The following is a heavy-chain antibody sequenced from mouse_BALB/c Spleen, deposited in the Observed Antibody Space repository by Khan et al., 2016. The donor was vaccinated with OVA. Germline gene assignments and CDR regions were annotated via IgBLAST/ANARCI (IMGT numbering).Heavy chain of an antibody. CDR1: GYTFTTYT. J-gene: IGHJ3*01. D-gene: IGHD2-14*01. V-gene: IGHV1-4*01. CDR3: AKEGAYYRSDGWFAY. Sequence: QVQLKQSGAELARPGASVKMSCKASGYTFTTYTIHWVKQRPGQGLAWIGYIFPSTDYTTYNQKFKDKATLTADKSSSTAYMQLSSLTSDYSAVYYCAKEGAYYRSDGWFAYWGQGTLVTVSA. CDR2: IFPSTDYT.